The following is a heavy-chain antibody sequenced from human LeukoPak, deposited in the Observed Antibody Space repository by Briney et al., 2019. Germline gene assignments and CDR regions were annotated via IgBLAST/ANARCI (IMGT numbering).Heavy chain of an antibody. CDR3: ARAGSGSGWYFDY. V-gene: IGHV1-18*01. CDR2: ISPYNGDT. Sequence: ASVKVSCKASDYDFTSVGITWVRQAPGQGLEWMGWISPYNGDTRYVQKLQGRVTMTTDTSTSRAYMELRSLRFDDTAVYYCARAGSGSGWYFDYWGQGTLVTVSS. CDR1: DYDFTSVG. J-gene: IGHJ4*02. D-gene: IGHD6-19*01.